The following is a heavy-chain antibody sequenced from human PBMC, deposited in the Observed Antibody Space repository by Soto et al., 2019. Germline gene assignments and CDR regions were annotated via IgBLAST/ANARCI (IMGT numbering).Heavy chain of an antibody. D-gene: IGHD3-22*01. Sequence: GGSLRLSCAAAGFDFEDYAMHWVRQVPGKGLEWVSLTNSDGTDSYYVDSVKGRFTISRDNAKTTLYLQMDRLRPEDTALYFCAKSLYYYDSSPLDNWGQGTMVTVSS. CDR1: GFDFEDYA. V-gene: IGHV3-43D*04. J-gene: IGHJ4*02. CDR2: TNSDGTDS. CDR3: AKSLYYYDSSPLDN.